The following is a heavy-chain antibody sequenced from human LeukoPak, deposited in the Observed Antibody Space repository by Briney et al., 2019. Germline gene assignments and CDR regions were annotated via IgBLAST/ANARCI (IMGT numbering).Heavy chain of an antibody. V-gene: IGHV3-74*01. CDR3: AKDGSVGATEHIDY. D-gene: IGHD1-26*01. J-gene: IGHJ4*02. Sequence: PGGSLRLSCAASGFTFSSYWMHWVRQAPGKRLVWVSRINSDGSSRSYADSVKGRFTNSRDNAKNTLYLQMNSLRAEDMAVYYCAKDGSVGATEHIDYWGQGTLVTVAS. CDR2: INSDGSSR. CDR1: GFTFSSYW.